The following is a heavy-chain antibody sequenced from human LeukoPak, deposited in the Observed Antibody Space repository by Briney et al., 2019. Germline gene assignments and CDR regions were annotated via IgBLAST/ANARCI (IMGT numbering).Heavy chain of an antibody. CDR2: IYHSGST. J-gene: IGHJ3*02. Sequence: SETLSLTCTVSGGSISSYYWSWIRQPPGKGLEWIGYIYHSGSTNYNPSLKSRVTISVDTSKNQFSLKLSSVTAADTAVYYCARARVLDAFDIWGQGTMVTVSS. CDR1: GGSISSYY. V-gene: IGHV4-59*01. CDR3: ARARVLDAFDI.